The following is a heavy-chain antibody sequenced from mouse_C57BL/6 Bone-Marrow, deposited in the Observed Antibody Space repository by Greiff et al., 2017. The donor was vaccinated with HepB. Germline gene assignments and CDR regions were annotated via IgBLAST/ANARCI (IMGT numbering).Heavy chain of an antibody. V-gene: IGHV2-2*01. D-gene: IGHD1-1*01. CDR3: ASTTIYYDGSSAPSAMDY. J-gene: IGHJ4*01. CDR1: GFSFTSYG. Sequence: QVQLQESGPGLVQPSQCLSITCTVSGFSFTSYGVHWVRQSPGKGLEWLGVIWSGGSTDYNAAFITRLSISKDNSKCQVFFKKNSLQADDAAIDYCASTTIYYDGSSAPSAMDYWGQGTSVTVSS. CDR2: IWSGGST.